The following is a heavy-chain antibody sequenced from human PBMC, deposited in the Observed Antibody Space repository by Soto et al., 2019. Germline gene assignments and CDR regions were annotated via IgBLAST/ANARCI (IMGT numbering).Heavy chain of an antibody. V-gene: IGHV3-30-3*01. Sequence: QVQLVESGGGVVQPGRSLRLYCAASGFTFSSYAMHWVRQAPGQGLEWVAVISYDGSNKYYADSVKGRFTISRDNSKNTLYLQMNSLRAEDTAVYYCAREPGTRTGTNIFDYWGQGTLVTVSS. D-gene: IGHD1-1*01. J-gene: IGHJ4*02. CDR3: AREPGTRTGTNIFDY. CDR2: ISYDGSNK. CDR1: GFTFSSYA.